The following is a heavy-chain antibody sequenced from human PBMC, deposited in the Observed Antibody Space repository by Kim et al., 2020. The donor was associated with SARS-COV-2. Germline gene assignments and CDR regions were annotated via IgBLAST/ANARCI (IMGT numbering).Heavy chain of an antibody. J-gene: IGHJ4*02. CDR3: ARIPGRSRYFDS. CDR2: IKQDGSEK. V-gene: IGHV3-7*01. CDR1: GFTFSSCW. Sequence: GVSLRLSCTASGFTFSSCWMSWVRQAPGKGLEWVANIKQDGSEKFYVDAVKGRFTISRDNAKNSLYLQMNSLRGEDTAVYYCARIPGRSRYFDSWGQGTLVTVSS. D-gene: IGHD2-2*02.